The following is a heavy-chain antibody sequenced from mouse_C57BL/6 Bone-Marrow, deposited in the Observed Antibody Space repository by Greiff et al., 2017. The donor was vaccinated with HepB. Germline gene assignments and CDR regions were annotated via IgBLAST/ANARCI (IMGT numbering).Heavy chain of an antibody. J-gene: IGHJ1*03. D-gene: IGHD1-1*01. CDR3: ARRSGSSSYWYFDV. Sequence: QVQLQQSGSELRSPGSSVKLSCKDFDSEVFPIAYMSWVRQKPGHGFEWIGGILPSIGRTIYGEKFEDKATLDADTLSNTAYLELNSLTSEDSAIYYCARRSGSSSYWYFDVWGTGTTVTVSS. CDR1: DSEVFPIAY. CDR2: ILPSIGRT. V-gene: IGHV15-2*01.